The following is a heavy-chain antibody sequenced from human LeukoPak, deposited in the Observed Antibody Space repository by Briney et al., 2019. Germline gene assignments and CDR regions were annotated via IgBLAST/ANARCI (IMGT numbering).Heavy chain of an antibody. CDR3: ARHLGRYYYDSSGYYYFDY. CDR1: GYSFTSYW. CDR2: IYPGDSDT. D-gene: IGHD3-22*01. V-gene: IGHV5-51*01. Sequence: GESLKISCKGSGYSFTSYWIGWVRQMPGKGLEWMGIIYPGDSDTRYSPSFQGLVTISADKSISTAYLQWSSLKASDTAMYYCARHLGRYYYDSSGYYYFDYWGQGTLVTVSS. J-gene: IGHJ4*02.